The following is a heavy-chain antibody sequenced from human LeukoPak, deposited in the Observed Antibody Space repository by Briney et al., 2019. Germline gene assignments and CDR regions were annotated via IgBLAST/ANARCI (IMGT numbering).Heavy chain of an antibody. V-gene: IGHV3-30*02. Sequence: GGSLRLSCAASGFTFSNYGMHWVRQAPGKGLEWVAFMHFDGTNKYYADSVKGRFTISRDNSKSTLYLQMSSLRAGDTAVYYCARDLRVRGNYFYYWGQGTLVTVSS. CDR3: ARDLRVRGNYFYY. CDR1: GFTFSNYG. J-gene: IGHJ4*02. D-gene: IGHD1-26*01. CDR2: MHFDGTNK.